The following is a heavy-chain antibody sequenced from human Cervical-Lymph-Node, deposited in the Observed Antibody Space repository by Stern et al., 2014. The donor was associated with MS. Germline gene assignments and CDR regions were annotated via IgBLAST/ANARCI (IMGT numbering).Heavy chain of an antibody. J-gene: IGHJ3*01. CDR1: GFKFDDFG. V-gene: IGHV3-9*01. CDR3: AKDRGYGDYANDAFDV. CDR2: INGNSGSI. D-gene: IGHD4-17*01. Sequence: EVQLVESGGNLVQPGRSLRLSCAASGFKFDDFGMHWVRQSPGKGLEWVSTINGNSGSIDYADFVKGRFIISRDNAQNSLYLQMNRLRIEDTALYYCAKDRGYGDYANDAFDVWGQGTMVTVSS.